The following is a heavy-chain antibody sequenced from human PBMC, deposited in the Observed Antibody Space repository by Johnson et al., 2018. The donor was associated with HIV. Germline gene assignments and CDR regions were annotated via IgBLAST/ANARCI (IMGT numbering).Heavy chain of an antibody. CDR1: RSSFSTYW. J-gene: IGHJ3*02. Sequence: VQLVESGGGLVQPGGSLKLSCAASRSSFSTYWMAWVRQAPGKRLEWLTNIRQDGNDINYADSVKGRFTISRDNAKSSLYLQMDSLRPEDTAFYFCSRDQVGSKIEFSFDAFDMWGQGTLVTVSS. V-gene: IGHV3-7*05. D-gene: IGHD2-15*01. CDR2: IRQDGNDI. CDR3: SRDQVGSKIEFSFDAFDM.